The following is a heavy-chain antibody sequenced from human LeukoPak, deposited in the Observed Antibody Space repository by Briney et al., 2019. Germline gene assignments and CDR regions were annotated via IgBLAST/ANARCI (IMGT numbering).Heavy chain of an antibody. D-gene: IGHD5-12*01. Sequence: GGSLRLSCVASGFTFDDYGLSWVRQAPGKGLEWVSGMSWNGASAGYADSVKGRFTISRDNSKKTLYLQMNSLRTEDTAVYYCARSAAAGRIVATFGYWGQGTLVTVSS. CDR1: GFTFDDYG. CDR3: ARSAAAGRIVATFGY. CDR2: MSWNGASA. V-gene: IGHV3-20*04. J-gene: IGHJ4*02.